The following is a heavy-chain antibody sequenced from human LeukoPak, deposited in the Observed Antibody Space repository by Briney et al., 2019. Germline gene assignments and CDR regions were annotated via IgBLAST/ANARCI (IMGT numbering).Heavy chain of an antibody. CDR3: ARSYYGDYGYYYYYMDV. Sequence: PSETLSLTCAVYGGSFSGYYWSWIRQPPGKGLEWIGEINHSGSTNHNPSLKSRVTISVDTSKNQFSLKLSSVTAADTAVYYCARSYYGDYGYYYYYMDVWGKGTTVTVSS. CDR1: GGSFSGYY. J-gene: IGHJ6*03. V-gene: IGHV4-34*01. CDR2: INHSGST. D-gene: IGHD4-17*01.